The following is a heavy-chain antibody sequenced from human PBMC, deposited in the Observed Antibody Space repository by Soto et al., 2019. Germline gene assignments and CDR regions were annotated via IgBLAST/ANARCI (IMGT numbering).Heavy chain of an antibody. CDR3: ARESGGDIDF. Sequence: VSVKVSCKASGYSFSDFYIHWVRQAPGRGLEWMGMINARGGTTTFAQKLKGRISMTRDTATRRVYMGLNSLTYEDTAIYYCARESGGDIDFWGQGTLVTVSS. V-gene: IGHV1-46*04. J-gene: IGHJ4*02. D-gene: IGHD2-21*02. CDR2: INARGGTT. CDR1: GYSFSDFY.